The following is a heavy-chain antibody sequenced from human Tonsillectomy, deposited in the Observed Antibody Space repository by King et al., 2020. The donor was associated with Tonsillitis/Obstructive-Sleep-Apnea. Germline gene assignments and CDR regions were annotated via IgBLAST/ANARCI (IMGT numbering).Heavy chain of an antibody. CDR2: IYPGDSYT. D-gene: IGHD2-2*01. CDR3: ARRGLFCSSTSCPDAFDI. J-gene: IGHJ3*02. V-gene: IGHV5-51*01. CDR1: GYIFTSYW. Sequence: QLVQSGAEVKKPGESLKISCKGSGYIFTSYWIGWVRQMPGKGLEWMGIIYPGDSYTTYSPSFQGQVTISADKSISTAYLQWSSLKASDTAMYYCARRGLFCSSTSCPDAFDIWGQGTLVTVSS.